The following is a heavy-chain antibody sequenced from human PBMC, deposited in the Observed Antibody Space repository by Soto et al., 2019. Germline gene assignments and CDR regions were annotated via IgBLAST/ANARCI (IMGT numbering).Heavy chain of an antibody. CDR3: ARDAHSDGYRYHFDP. CDR1: GFTFSDYN. CDR2: ISSSSSTV. J-gene: IGHJ5*02. Sequence: PGGSLRLSCAASGFTFSDYNMNWVRQTPGKGLEWVSYISSSSSTVYYADSVKGRFTISRDNAKNSLYLQMKSLRDEDTAVYYCARDAHSDGYRYHFDPWGQGTLVTVSS. V-gene: IGHV3-48*02. D-gene: IGHD5-18*01.